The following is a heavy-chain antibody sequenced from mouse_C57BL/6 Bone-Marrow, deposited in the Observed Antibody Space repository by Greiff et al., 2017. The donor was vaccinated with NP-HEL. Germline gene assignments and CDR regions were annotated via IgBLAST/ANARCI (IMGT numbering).Heavy chain of an antibody. Sequence: EVQLQESGGGLVKPGGSLKLSCAASGFTFSDYGMHWVRQAPEKGLEWVAYISSGSSTIYYADTVKGRFTISRDNAKNTLFLQMTSLRSEDTAMYYCARQIYYDNDGAYWGQGTLVTVSA. J-gene: IGHJ3*01. CDR2: ISSGSSTI. V-gene: IGHV5-17*01. D-gene: IGHD2-4*01. CDR1: GFTFSDYG. CDR3: ARQIYYDNDGAY.